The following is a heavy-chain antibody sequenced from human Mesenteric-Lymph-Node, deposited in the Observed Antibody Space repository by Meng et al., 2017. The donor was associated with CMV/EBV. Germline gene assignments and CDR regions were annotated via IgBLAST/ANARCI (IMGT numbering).Heavy chain of an antibody. V-gene: IGHV3-20*04. CDR2: INWNGGST. CDR1: GFTFDDYG. CDR3: AREGGSGAYDFWSGYYYNWFDP. D-gene: IGHD3-3*01. Sequence: GGSLRLSCAASGFTFDDYGMSWVRQAPGKGLEWVSGINWNGGSTGYADSVKGRFTISRDNAKNSLYLQMNSLRAEDTALYYCAREGGSGAYDFWSGYYYNWFDPWGQGTLVTVSS. J-gene: IGHJ5*02.